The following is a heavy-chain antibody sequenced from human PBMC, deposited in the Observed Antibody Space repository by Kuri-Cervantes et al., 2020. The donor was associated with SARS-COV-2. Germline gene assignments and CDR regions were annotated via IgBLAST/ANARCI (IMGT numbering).Heavy chain of an antibody. CDR2: ISPLFGKA. CDR3: TKEKGNTYGFDY. V-gene: IGHV1-69*13. J-gene: IGHJ4*02. D-gene: IGHD5-18*01. CDR1: GGSFRTFI. Sequence: SVKVSCKTSGGSFRTFIISWVRQAPGQGLEWMGGISPLFGKANYAQKFQGRVAITADESTSTVYMEVSSLRFEDTAVYYCTKEKGNTYGFDYWGQGTLVTVSS.